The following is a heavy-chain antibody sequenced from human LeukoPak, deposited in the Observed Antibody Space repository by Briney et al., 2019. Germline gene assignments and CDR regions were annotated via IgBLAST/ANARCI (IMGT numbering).Heavy chain of an antibody. D-gene: IGHD3-10*01. CDR3: VRVSGDSGNYSGDDYYYYYMDV. Sequence: GSLRLSCAASGFTFSTYAMSWARQPPGKGLEWIGSLYYSGYSYYNPSLKSRVTISIDTSKNQLSLKVNSVTAADTAVYYCVRVSGDSGNYSGDDYYYYYMDVWGKGTTVTVSS. CDR1: GFTFSTYA. J-gene: IGHJ6*03. V-gene: IGHV4-39*07. CDR2: LYYSGYS.